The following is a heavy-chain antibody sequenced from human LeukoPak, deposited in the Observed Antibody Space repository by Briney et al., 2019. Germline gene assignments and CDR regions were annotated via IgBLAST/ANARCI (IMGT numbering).Heavy chain of an antibody. V-gene: IGHV4-59*01. Sequence: PSETLSLTFTVSGGSISGFHWSWIRQPPGKRLEWIGYIYDSGSTNYNPSLKSRVTISVDTSKKQFSLKMSSVTAADTAVYYCARDLSYCSSTSCYGYMDVWGKGTTVTVSS. CDR2: IYDSGST. CDR3: ARDLSYCSSTSCYGYMDV. D-gene: IGHD2-2*01. CDR1: GGSISGFH. J-gene: IGHJ6*03.